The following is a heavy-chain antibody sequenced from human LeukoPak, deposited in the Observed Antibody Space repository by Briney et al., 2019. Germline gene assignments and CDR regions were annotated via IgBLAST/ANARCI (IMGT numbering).Heavy chain of an antibody. J-gene: IGHJ4*02. Sequence: GGSLRLSCAASGFTFSSYSMNWVRQAPGKGLEWVSYISSSSTIYYADSVKGRFTISRDNAKNSLYLQMNSLRAEDTAVYYCARGYQIDYWGQGTLVTVSS. V-gene: IGHV3-48*01. CDR3: ARGYQIDY. CDR2: ISSSSTI. CDR1: GFTFSSYS. D-gene: IGHD3-16*02.